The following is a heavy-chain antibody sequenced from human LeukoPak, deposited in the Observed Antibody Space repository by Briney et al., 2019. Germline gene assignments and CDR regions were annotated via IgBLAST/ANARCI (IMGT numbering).Heavy chain of an antibody. V-gene: IGHV4-34*01. CDR1: GGSFSGYC. Sequence: KSSETLSLTCAVYGGSFSGYCWSWIRQPPGKGLEWIGEINHSGSTNYNPSLKSRVTISVDTSKNQFSLKLSSVTAADTAVYYCASQGYCSGGSCYPTYYYGMDVWGQGTTVTVSS. CDR2: INHSGST. CDR3: ASQGYCSGGSCYPTYYYGMDV. J-gene: IGHJ6*02. D-gene: IGHD2-15*01.